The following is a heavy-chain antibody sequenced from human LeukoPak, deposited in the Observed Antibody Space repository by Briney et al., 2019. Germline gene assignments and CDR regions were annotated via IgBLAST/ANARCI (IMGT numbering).Heavy chain of an antibody. Sequence: GESLKISCKGSGYSFTSYWIGGVRQMPGKGLEWMGIIYPGESDTRYSPSFQGQVTISADKSISTAYLQWSSLKASDTAMYYCARLHYYDILTGYYFDYWGQGTLVTVSS. J-gene: IGHJ4*02. D-gene: IGHD3-9*01. CDR3: ARLHYYDILTGYYFDY. V-gene: IGHV5-51*01. CDR2: IYPGESDT. CDR1: GYSFTSYW.